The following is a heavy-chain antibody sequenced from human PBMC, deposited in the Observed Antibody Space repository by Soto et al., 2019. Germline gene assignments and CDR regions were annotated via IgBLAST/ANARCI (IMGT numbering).Heavy chain of an antibody. D-gene: IGHD6-13*01. J-gene: IGHJ4*02. CDR3: ARDKGITAQKYYFDY. CDR2: ISHDGNDK. CDR1: GFTFSSYN. Sequence: PGGSLRLSCAASGFTFSSYNMHWVRQAPGKGLEWVAFISHDGNDKYYSDSVRGRLTLSRDNSQNTLYLQMNSLRVEDTAVYFCARDKGITAQKYYFDYWGQGTLVTVSS. V-gene: IGHV3-30*03.